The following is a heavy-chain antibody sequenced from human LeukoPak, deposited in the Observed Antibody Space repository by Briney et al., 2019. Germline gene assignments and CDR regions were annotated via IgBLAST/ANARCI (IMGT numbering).Heavy chain of an antibody. CDR1: GYTFTSYY. CDR3: AREGCSGGSCRLYDY. J-gene: IGHJ4*02. V-gene: IGHV1-46*01. D-gene: IGHD2-15*01. Sequence: ASAKVSCKASGYTFTSYYMQWGREAPGQGLEWMGIINPSGGSTSYAHKFRGRVTMTRDTSTSTVYMDLSSTRSEDTAVYYCAREGCSGGSCRLYDYWGQGTLVTVSS. CDR2: INPSGGST.